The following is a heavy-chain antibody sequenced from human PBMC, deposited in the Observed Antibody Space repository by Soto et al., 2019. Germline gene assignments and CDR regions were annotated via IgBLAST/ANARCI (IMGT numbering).Heavy chain of an antibody. CDR3: ARDSRITMVRGVIGY. CDR2: ISAYNGNT. D-gene: IGHD3-10*01. CDR1: GYTFTSYG. Sequence: GASVKVSCKASGYTFTSYGISWVRQAPGQGLEWMGWISAYNGNTNYAQKLQGRVTMTTDTSTSTAYMELRSLRSDDTAVYYCARDSRITMVRGVIGYWGQGTLVTVS. J-gene: IGHJ4*02. V-gene: IGHV1-18*01.